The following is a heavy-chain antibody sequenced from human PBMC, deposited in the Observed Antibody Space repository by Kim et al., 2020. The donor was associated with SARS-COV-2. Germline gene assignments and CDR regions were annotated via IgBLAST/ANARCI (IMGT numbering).Heavy chain of an antibody. CDR2: IYYGGST. J-gene: IGHJ4*02. V-gene: IGHV4-39*07. CDR1: GGSISSSGYY. CDR3: AQSLFYYFDY. Sequence: SETLSLTCTVSGGSISSSGYYWGWIRQPPGKGLEWIGSIYYGGSTYYNPSLKSRVTLSVDTPKNQFSLRLTSVTAADTAVYYCAQSLFYYFDYWGRGTLVTVSA.